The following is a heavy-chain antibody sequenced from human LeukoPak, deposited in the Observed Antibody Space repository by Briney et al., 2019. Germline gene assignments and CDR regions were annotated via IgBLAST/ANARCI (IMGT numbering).Heavy chain of an antibody. V-gene: IGHV3-7*03. CDR3: ARVDFKQELWFGELLPGARYGMDV. Sequence: ARSLSPSCAASAFTSSIHWTSCDRQAPRKGLEWVATIKQDGSEKYYVGSVKGRFTISRDNAKNPLYLQMNSLRAEDTAVYYCARVDFKQELWFGELLPGARYGMDVWGQGTTVTVSS. CDR1: AFTSSIHW. CDR2: IKQDGSEK. D-gene: IGHD3-10*01. J-gene: IGHJ6*02.